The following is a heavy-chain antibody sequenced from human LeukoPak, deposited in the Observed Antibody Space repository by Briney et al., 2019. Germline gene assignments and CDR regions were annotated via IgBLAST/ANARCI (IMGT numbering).Heavy chain of an antibody. CDR2: MNPNSGNT. CDR1: GYTFTSYD. Sequence: ASVKVSCKASGYTFTSYDINWVRQATGQGLEWMGWMNPNSGNTGYAQKFQGRVTITADKSTSTAYMELSSLRSEDTAVYYCATGYGGNSFRWFDPWGQGTLVTVSS. J-gene: IGHJ5*02. V-gene: IGHV1-8*03. CDR3: ATGYGGNSFRWFDP. D-gene: IGHD4-23*01.